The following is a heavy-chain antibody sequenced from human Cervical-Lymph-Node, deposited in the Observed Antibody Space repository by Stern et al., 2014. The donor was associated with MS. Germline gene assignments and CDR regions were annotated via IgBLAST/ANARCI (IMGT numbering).Heavy chain of an antibody. V-gene: IGHV3-53*01. CDR2: ITNVGST. CDR1: GFTVSRDY. Sequence: EVQLEESGGGVIQPGGSLRLSCTASGFTVSRDYMTWVRHAPGKGLERVSLITNVGSTFYTDSVKGRFTISRDDSKNTVYLHMTSLRAEDTAMYYCARDTSSPERSDWWGQGTLVTVSS. J-gene: IGHJ4*02. D-gene: IGHD1-1*01. CDR3: ARDTSSPERSDW.